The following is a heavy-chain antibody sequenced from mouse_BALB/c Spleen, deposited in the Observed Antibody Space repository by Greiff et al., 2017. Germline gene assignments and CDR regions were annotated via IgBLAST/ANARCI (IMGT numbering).Heavy chain of an antibody. CDR1: GFTFSSYT. CDR3: ARARDEDYFDY. J-gene: IGHJ2*01. D-gene: IGHD3-3*01. V-gene: IGHV5-12-2*01. Sequence: EVQLVESGGGLVQPGGSLKLSCAASGFTFSSYTMSWVRQTPEKRLEWVAYISNGGGSTYYPDTVKGRFTISRDNAKNTLYLQMSSLKSEDTAMYYCARARDEDYFDYWGQGTTLTVSS. CDR2: ISNGGGST.